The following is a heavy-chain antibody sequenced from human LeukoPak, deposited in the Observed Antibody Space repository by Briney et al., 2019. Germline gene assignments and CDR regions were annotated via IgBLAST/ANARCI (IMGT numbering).Heavy chain of an antibody. V-gene: IGHV3-66*01. CDR1: GFTVSSNY. CDR3: ARVTGVGPISDAFDI. CDR2: IYSGGNT. J-gene: IGHJ3*02. Sequence: GGSLRLSCAASGFTVSSNYMSWVRQAPGKGLEWVSVIYSGGNTYYGDSVKGRFTISRDNSKNTLYHQMNSLRAEDTAVYYCARVTGVGPISDAFDIWGQGTMVTVSS. D-gene: IGHD1-26*01.